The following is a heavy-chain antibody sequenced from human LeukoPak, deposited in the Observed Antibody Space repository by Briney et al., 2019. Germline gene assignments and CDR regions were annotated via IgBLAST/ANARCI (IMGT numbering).Heavy chain of an antibody. D-gene: IGHD3-22*01. V-gene: IGHV3-23*01. CDR1: GFTFSSNA. J-gene: IGHJ6*02. CDR3: AKGYLYYDSSGYYLHRPFYYYYGMDV. Sequence: GASLRLSCAASGFTFSSNAMSWDRQAPGKGLEWVSAISGSGGSTYCTASVKGRFTISRDNSKNTLYLQMNSLRAEDTAVYYCAKGYLYYDSSGYYLHRPFYYYYGMDVWGQGTTVTVSS. CDR2: ISGSGGST.